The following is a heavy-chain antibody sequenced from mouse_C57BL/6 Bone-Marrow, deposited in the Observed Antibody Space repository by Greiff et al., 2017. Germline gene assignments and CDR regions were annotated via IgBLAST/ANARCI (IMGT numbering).Heavy chain of an antibody. CDR2: INPNNGGT. D-gene: IGHD2-10*02. CDR1: GYTFTDYN. V-gene: IGHV1-18*01. CDR3: EKGEVWDFDY. Sequence: VQLQQSGPELVKPGASVKIPCKASGYTFTDYNMDWVKQSHGKSLEWIGDINPNNGGTIYNQKFKGKATMTVDKSSSTAYMELRRLTAEDTAVYYCEKGEVWDFDYWGQGTTLTVSA. J-gene: IGHJ2*01.